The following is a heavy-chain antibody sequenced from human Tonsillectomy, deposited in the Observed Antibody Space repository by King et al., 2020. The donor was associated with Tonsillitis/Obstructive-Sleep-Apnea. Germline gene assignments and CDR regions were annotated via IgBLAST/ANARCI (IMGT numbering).Heavy chain of an antibody. CDR1: DGSISSSTYY. V-gene: IGHV4-39*01. Sequence: QLQLQESGPGLVKPSETLSFTCTVSDGSISSSTYYWGWIRQPPGKGLEWIGTIYYSGITYYNPSLKSRVTISVDTSKNQFSLKLSFVTAADTAVYYCARQRGLGLFFDYWGQGTLVTVSS. J-gene: IGHJ4*02. D-gene: IGHD3-10*01. CDR3: ARQRGLGLFFDY. CDR2: IYYSGIT.